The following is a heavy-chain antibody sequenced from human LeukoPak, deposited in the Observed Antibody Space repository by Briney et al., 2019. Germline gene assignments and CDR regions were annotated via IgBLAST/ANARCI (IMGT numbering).Heavy chain of an antibody. Sequence: GGSLRLSCAASGFTFNIYGMHWVRQAPGKGLEWVAVIWHDGSNKYRADSVKGRFTISRDNSKNTLYLQMNSLRVEDTAVYHCVRWGGGDGLGYFDFWGRGTLVTVSP. CDR2: IWHDGSNK. D-gene: IGHD2-21*02. CDR3: VRWGGGDGLGYFDF. J-gene: IGHJ2*01. V-gene: IGHV3-33*01. CDR1: GFTFNIYG.